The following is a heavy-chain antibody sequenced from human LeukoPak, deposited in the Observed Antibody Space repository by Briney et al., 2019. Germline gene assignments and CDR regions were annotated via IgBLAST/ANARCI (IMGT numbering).Heavy chain of an antibody. D-gene: IGHD5-12*01. V-gene: IGHV3-30*02. J-gene: IGHJ3*02. CDR3: AKLAYGGYDPAFDI. Sequence: SVKGRFTISRDNSKNTLYLQMNSLSAEDTAVYYCAKLAYGGYDPAFDIWGQGTMVAVSS.